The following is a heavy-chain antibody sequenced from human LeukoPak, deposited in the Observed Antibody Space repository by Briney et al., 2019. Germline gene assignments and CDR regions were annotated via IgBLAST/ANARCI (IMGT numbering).Heavy chain of an antibody. CDR3: ARPTDGYNYGLLEY. V-gene: IGHV1-69*13. Sequence: SVKVSCKASGATFSRSAVAWVRQAPGQGLEWMGGTIPIFGTPNYPQKFQGRVTIAADESTNTAYMELTNLSSDDTAVYFCARPTDGYNYGLLEYWGRGTLVTVSS. CDR2: TIPIFGTP. CDR1: GATFSRSA. J-gene: IGHJ4*02. D-gene: IGHD5-24*01.